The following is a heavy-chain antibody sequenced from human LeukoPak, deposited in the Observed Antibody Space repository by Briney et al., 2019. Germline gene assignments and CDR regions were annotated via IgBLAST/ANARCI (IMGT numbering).Heavy chain of an antibody. CDR3: AELGITMIGGV. V-gene: IGHV3-30*04. J-gene: IGHJ6*04. CDR2: LSHDGINK. Sequence: GGSLRLSCAASGFTFNNYFMHWVRQAPGKGLEWVAILSHDGINKYYADSVKGRFTISRDNSKNTLYLQMNSLRAEDTAVYYCAELGITMIGGVWGKGTTVTISS. CDR1: GFTFNNYF. D-gene: IGHD3-10*02.